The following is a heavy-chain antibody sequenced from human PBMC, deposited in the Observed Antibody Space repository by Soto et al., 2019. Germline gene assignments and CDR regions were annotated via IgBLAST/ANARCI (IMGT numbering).Heavy chain of an antibody. D-gene: IGHD2-8*01. CDR1: GGSISSSSYY. V-gene: IGHV4-39*01. J-gene: IGHJ5*02. CDR3: AXRTKQGNRADKNPNWFDP. CDR2: IYYSGST. Sequence: PSETLSLTCTVSGGSISSSSYYWGWIRQPPGKVLEWIVSIYYSGSTYYNPSLKSRVTVSLDTSKNRFSVKLSAVTSSDTAVYYXAXRTKQGNRADKNPNWFDPWGQGTLVTVSS.